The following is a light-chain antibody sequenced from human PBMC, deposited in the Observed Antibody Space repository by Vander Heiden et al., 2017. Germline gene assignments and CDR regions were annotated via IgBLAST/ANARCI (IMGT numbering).Light chain of an antibody. CDR1: SSDVGGYNY. CDR2: DVS. CDR3: SSYTSNSTWV. V-gene: IGLV2-14*01. J-gene: IGLJ3*02. Sequence: SALPQPASVSGSPGQSITISCTGTSSDVGGYNYVSWYQQYPGKAPKLMIYDVSNRPSGVSNRFSGSKSGNTASLTISGLQAEDEADYYCSSYTSNSTWVFGGGTKLTVL.